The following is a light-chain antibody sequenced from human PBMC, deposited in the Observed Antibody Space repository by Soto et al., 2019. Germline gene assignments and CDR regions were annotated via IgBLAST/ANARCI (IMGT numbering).Light chain of an antibody. CDR3: SSYAGSNYVV. CDR1: SSDVGGYNY. J-gene: IGLJ2*01. Sequence: QSALTQTPSASGSPGQSVTISCTGTSSDVGGYNYVSWYQQHPGKAPKLMIYDVSKRPSGVPDRFSGSKSGNTASLTVSGLQAEDEADYYCSSYAGSNYVVFGGGTKLTVL. CDR2: DVS. V-gene: IGLV2-8*01.